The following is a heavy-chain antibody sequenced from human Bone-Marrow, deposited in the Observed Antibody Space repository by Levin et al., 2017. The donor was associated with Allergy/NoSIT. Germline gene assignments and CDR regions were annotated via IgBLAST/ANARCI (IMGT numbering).Heavy chain of an antibody. CDR2: IWYDESNK. J-gene: IGHJ6*02. CDR1: GFTFSSYG. D-gene: IGHD6-6*01. CDR3: ARVRAPSAYYYGMDV. Sequence: GGSLRLSCAASGFTFSSYGMHWVRQAPGKGLEWVAVIWYDESNKYYADSVKGRFTISRDNSKNTLYLQMSRLRAEDMAVYYCARVRAPSAYYYGMDVWGQGTTVTVSS. V-gene: IGHV3-33*01.